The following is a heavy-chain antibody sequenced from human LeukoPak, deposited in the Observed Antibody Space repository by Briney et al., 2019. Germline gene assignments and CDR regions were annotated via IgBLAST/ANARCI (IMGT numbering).Heavy chain of an antibody. D-gene: IGHD6-13*01. CDR1: GYTFTSYY. CDR2: INPSGGST. Sequence: ASVKVSCKASGYTFTSYYMHWVRQAPGQGLEWMGIINPSGGSTSYAQKFQGRVTMTRDTSTSTVYMELSSLRSEDMAVYYCARHAGSSWYGAYAFDIWGQGTMVTVSS. J-gene: IGHJ3*02. V-gene: IGHV1-46*01. CDR3: ARHAGSSWYGAYAFDI.